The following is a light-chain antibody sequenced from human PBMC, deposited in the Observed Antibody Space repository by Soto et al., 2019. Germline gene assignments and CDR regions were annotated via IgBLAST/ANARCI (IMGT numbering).Light chain of an antibody. Sequence: DILITQSPRSLSVFAGDRAPLXCRASQSVSSNLAWYQQKPGQAPRLLIYDASNRATGIPARFSGSGSGTDFTLTISRLEPEDFAVYYCQQYGSSPPLTFGQGTRLENK. CDR2: DAS. J-gene: IGKJ5*01. V-gene: IGKV3-20*01. CDR1: QSVSSN. CDR3: QQYGSSPPLT.